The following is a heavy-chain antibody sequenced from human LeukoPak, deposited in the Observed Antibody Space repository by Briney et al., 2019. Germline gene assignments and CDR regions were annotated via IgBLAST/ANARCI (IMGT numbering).Heavy chain of an antibody. V-gene: IGHV4-59*01. D-gene: IGHD5-12*01. J-gene: IGHJ4*02. CDR2: IYYSGST. CDR3: ARGYSGYDWIDY. Sequence: SETLSLTCTVSGGSISSYYWSWIRQPPGKGLEWIGYIYYSGSTNYNPSLKSRVTISVDTSKNQSSLKLSSVTAADTAVYYCARGYSGYDWIDYWGQGTLVTVSS. CDR1: GGSISSYY.